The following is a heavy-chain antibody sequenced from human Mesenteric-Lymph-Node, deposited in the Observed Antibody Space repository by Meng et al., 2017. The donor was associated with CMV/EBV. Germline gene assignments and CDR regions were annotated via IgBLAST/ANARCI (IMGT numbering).Heavy chain of an antibody. J-gene: IGHJ4*02. Sequence: GGSLRLSCAASGFTFSIHGMTWVRQAPGKGLEWVPGISYTGGSTSYADSVKGRFTISRDNPKNTLYLQMNSLRAEDTAVYYCAKEKFITVFGVVNRPSDYWGQGTLVTVSS. D-gene: IGHD3-3*01. CDR3: AKEKFITVFGVVNRPSDY. V-gene: IGHV3-23*01. CDR1: GFTFSIHG. CDR2: ISYTGGST.